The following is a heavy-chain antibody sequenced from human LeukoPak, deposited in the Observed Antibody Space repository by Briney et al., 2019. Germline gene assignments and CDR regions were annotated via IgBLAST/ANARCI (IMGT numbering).Heavy chain of an antibody. J-gene: IGHJ4*02. D-gene: IGHD3-22*01. CDR2: IYDSGSA. CDR1: GGDITTSIRSIGSYY. V-gene: IGHV4-61*03. Sequence: SETLSLTCSVSGGDITTSIRSIGSYYWSWIRQPPGKGLEWISYIYDSGSANYNPSLKSRVTISVDMPKNHFSLKLTSVTAADTAIYYCARAPYYYDSGGYWSKPRYFDYWGQGIPVTVSS. CDR3: ARAPYYYDSGGYWSKPRYFDY.